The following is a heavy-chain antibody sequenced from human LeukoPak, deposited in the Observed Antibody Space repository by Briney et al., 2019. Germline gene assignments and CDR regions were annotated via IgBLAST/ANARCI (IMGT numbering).Heavy chain of an antibody. CDR2: INKDGTSS. J-gene: IGHJ6*02. Sequence: GGSLRRSCAASKCTFTSHLMHWIRQAPGKGLVWVSGINKDGTSSRYVDSVKGRFTIFRANVKRTLYRQMDDPTDEDAAVYYCARGLSYGMDLWGQGTTVTVSS. CDR1: KCTFTSHL. CDR3: ARGLSYGMDL. V-gene: IGHV3-74*01.